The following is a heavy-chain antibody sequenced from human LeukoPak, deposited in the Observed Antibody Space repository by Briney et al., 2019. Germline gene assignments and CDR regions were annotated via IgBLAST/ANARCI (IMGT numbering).Heavy chain of an antibody. D-gene: IGHD6-13*01. V-gene: IGHV3-23*01. CDR3: AKSSQQQLPPGSFDY. Sequence: GGSLRLSCAASGFTFSSYAMSWVRQAPGKGLEWVSAISGSGGSTYYADSVKGRFTISRDNSKNTLDLQMNSLRAEDTAVYYCAKSSQQQLPPGSFDYRGQGTLVTVSS. CDR2: ISGSGGST. J-gene: IGHJ4*02. CDR1: GFTFSSYA.